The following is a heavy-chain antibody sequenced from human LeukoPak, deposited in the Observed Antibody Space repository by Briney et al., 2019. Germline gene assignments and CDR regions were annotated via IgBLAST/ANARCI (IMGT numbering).Heavy chain of an antibody. D-gene: IGHD3-16*01. Sequence: SETLSLTCTVSGGSISISTYYWGWIRQPPGKGLEWIGSMYYSGSTYYNPPLKSRVTISVDTSKNQFSLKLSSVTAADTAVYYCALEGGFGKLDYWGQGTLVTVSS. CDR2: MYYSGST. V-gene: IGHV4-39*07. J-gene: IGHJ4*02. CDR1: GGSISISTYY. CDR3: ALEGGFGKLDY.